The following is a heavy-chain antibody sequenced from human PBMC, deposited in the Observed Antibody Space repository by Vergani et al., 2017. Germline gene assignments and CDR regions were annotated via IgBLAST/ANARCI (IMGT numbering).Heavy chain of an antibody. J-gene: IGHJ4*02. D-gene: IGHD2-15*01. CDR2: IIPIFGTA. Sequence: QVQLVQSGAEVKKPGSSVKVSCKASGGTFSSYAISWVRQAPGQGLEWMGGIIPIFGTANYAQKFQGRVTITADESTSTAYMEVSSLRSEDTAVYYCARGAEDCSGGSCYYGGYWGQGTLVTVSS. CDR3: ARGAEDCSGGSCYYGGY. CDR1: GGTFSSYA. V-gene: IGHV1-69*01.